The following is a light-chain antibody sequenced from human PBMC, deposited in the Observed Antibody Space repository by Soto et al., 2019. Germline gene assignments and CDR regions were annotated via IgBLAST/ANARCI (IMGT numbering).Light chain of an antibody. Sequence: EIVLTQSPGTLSLSPGERATLSCRASQSVSSSHLAWYKQNPGQAPRLLIYGATSRATGIPDRFSGSGSGTEFTLTISRLQPEDFEVYYCQQYGISAGTFGQGTKVDIK. CDR1: QSVSSSH. V-gene: IGKV3-20*01. CDR2: GAT. J-gene: IGKJ1*01. CDR3: QQYGISAGT.